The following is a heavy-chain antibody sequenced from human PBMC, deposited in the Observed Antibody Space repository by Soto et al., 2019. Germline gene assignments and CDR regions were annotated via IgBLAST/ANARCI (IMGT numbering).Heavy chain of an antibody. Sequence: QVQLQESGPGLVKAPQTLSLTCTVSGGSISNGDFFWSWIRQPPGEGLEWIGNIHASGSTYYNPSLKSRVTISVDTSKNQFYLHLRSVTAKDAAVYFCAGVARYQGRSLDSWGQGTLVTVSS. CDR2: IHASGST. D-gene: IGHD2-2*01. CDR1: GGSISNGDFF. V-gene: IGHV4-30-4*01. J-gene: IGHJ4*02. CDR3: AGVARYQGRSLDS.